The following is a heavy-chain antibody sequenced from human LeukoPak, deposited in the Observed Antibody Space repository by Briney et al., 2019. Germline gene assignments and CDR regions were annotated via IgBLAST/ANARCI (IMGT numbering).Heavy chain of an antibody. D-gene: IGHD4-17*01. Sequence: ASVKVSCKASGYIFTSSAMHWVRQAPGQRLEWMGWINAGNGNTKYSQKFQGRVTITRDTSASTAYMELSSLRSEDTAVYYCARRSGDYDYYYYGMDVWGQGTTVTVSS. CDR2: INAGNGNT. J-gene: IGHJ6*02. V-gene: IGHV1-3*01. CDR1: GYIFTSSA. CDR3: ARRSGDYDYYYYGMDV.